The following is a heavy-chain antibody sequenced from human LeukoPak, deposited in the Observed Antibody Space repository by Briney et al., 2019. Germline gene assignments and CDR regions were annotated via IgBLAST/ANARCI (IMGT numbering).Heavy chain of an antibody. D-gene: IGHD5-18*01. J-gene: IGHJ4*02. V-gene: IGHV4-59*01. Sequence: PSETLSLTCTVSGDSITGYYWTWVRQPPGKGLEWIGYVYHTVTSNYNPSVRSRITMSVDTSKNQYSMNLTSVTAADTAVYYCARALDTWSALDYWGLGTLVSVSS. CDR2: VYHTVTS. CDR3: ARALDTWSALDY. CDR1: GDSITGYY.